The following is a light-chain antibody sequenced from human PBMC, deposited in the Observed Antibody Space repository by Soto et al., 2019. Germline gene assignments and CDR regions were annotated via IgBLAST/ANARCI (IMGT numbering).Light chain of an antibody. CDR2: AAS. J-gene: IGKJ1*01. Sequence: SVEDRVIITCRASQSISNHLNWYQQKPGKAPKLLIFAASSLQSGVPSRFSGSRSGPDFTLTISSLQPEDFATYYCQQSYSSPPTFGQGTKVDIK. V-gene: IGKV1-39*01. CDR3: QQSYSSPPT. CDR1: QSISNH.